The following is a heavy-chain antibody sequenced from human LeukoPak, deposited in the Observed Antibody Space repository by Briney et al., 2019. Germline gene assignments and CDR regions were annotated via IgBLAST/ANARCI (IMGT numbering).Heavy chain of an antibody. J-gene: IGHJ4*02. CDR3: ATDKLDYYDSSGYYPFDY. D-gene: IGHD3-22*01. V-gene: IGHV1-24*01. CDR1: GYTLTELS. Sequence: ASVKVSCKVSGYTLTELSMHWVRQAPGKGLEWMGGFDPEDGETIYAQKFQGGVTMTEDTSTDTAYMELSSLRSEDTAVYYCATDKLDYYDSSGYYPFDYWGQGTLVTVSS. CDR2: FDPEDGET.